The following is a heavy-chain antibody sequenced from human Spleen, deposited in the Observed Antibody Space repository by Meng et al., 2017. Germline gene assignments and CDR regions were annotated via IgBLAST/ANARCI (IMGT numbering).Heavy chain of an antibody. CDR1: GGFISTYF. CDR2: IYHTGST. V-gene: IGHV4-59*01. CDR3: ARTDGYNYRSYWYFDL. J-gene: IGHJ2*01. Sequence: SETLSLTCTVSGGFISTYFWSWIRQPPGMGLEWIGYIYHTGSTSYNSSLRSRVTISVDTSKNEFSLKLSSVTAADTAVYYCARTDGYNYRSYWYFDLWGRGTLVTVSS. D-gene: IGHD5-24*01.